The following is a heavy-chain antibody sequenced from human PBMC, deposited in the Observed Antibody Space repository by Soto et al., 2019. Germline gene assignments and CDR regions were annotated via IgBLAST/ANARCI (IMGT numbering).Heavy chain of an antibody. D-gene: IGHD3-9*01. V-gene: IGHV3-23*01. CDR2: ISGSGGST. CDR3: AKYLNRSYDILTGYNWFDP. Sequence: HPGGSLRLSCAASGFTFSSYAMSWVRQAPGKGLEWVSAISGSGGSTYYADSVKGRFTISRDNSKNTLYLQMNSLRAEDTAVYYYAKYLNRSYDILTGYNWFDPWGQGTLVTLTS. J-gene: IGHJ5*02. CDR1: GFTFSSYA.